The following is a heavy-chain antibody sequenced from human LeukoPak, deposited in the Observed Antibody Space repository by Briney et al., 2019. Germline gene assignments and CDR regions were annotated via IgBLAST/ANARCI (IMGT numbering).Heavy chain of an antibody. V-gene: IGHV4-59*08. CDR3: ARRYGSGRKDLFDY. CDR1: GGSISSYY. D-gene: IGHD3-10*01. CDR2: IYYSGGT. J-gene: IGHJ4*02. Sequence: TPSETLSLTCTVSGGSISSYYWSWIRQPPGKGLEWIGYIYYSGGTNYNPSLKSRVTISVDTSKNQFSLKLSSVTAADTAVYYCARRYGSGRKDLFDYWGQGTLVTVSS.